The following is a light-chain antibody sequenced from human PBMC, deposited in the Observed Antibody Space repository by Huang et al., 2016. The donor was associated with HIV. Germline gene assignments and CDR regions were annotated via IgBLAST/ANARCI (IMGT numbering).Light chain of an antibody. CDR1: QSVFSTSTNKDY. J-gene: IGKJ1*01. V-gene: IGKV4-1*01. CDR2: WSS. CDR3: QQYYASPQT. Sequence: QSPVSLAVSLGERATLTCRSSQSVFSTSTNKDYLAWFQQKPGQPPKLLLFWSSTREVGVPDRFSGSGSGTHFTLTIANLEADDAASYYCQQYYASPQTFGQGTRV.